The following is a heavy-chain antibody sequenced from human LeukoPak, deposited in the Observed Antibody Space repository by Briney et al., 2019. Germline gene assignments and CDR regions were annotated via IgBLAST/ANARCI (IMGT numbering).Heavy chain of an antibody. Sequence: GGSLRLSCAASGFIFSNYAMSWVRQAPGKGLEWVSAISGGGSTYYADSVKGRFTISRDNSKNTLYLQMNSLRAEDTAVYYCASQTEYAGGWVDYWGQGTLVTVSS. CDR2: ISGGGST. CDR1: GFIFSNYA. CDR3: ASQTEYAGGWVDY. D-gene: IGHD6-19*01. J-gene: IGHJ4*02. V-gene: IGHV3-23*01.